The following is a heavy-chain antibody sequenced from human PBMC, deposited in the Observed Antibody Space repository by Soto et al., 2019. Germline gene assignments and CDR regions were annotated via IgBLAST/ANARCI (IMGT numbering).Heavy chain of an antibody. CDR1: GGSISSGGYY. V-gene: IGHV4-31*03. J-gene: IGHJ4*02. Sequence: PSETLSLTCTVSGGSISSGGYYWSWIRQHPGKGLEWIGYIYYSGSTYYNPSLKSRVTISVDTSKNQFSLKLSSVTAADTAVYHCARSPLTTVVDFDYWGQGTLVTVSS. CDR3: ARSPLTTVVDFDY. D-gene: IGHD4-17*01. CDR2: IYYSGST.